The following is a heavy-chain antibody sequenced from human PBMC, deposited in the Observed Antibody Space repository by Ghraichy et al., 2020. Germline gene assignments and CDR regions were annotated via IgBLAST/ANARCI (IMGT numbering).Heavy chain of an antibody. Sequence: ASVKVSCKASGYTFTSYAMHWVRQAPGQRLEWMGWINAGNGNTKYSQKFQGRVTITRDTSASTAYMELSSLRSEDTAVYYCARDPGATYYFDYWGQGTLVTVSS. V-gene: IGHV1-3*01. CDR3: ARDPGATYYFDY. J-gene: IGHJ4*02. CDR2: INAGNGNT. D-gene: IGHD5-24*01. CDR1: GYTFTSYA.